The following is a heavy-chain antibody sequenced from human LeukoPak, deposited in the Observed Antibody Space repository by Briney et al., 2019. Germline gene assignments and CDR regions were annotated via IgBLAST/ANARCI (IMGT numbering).Heavy chain of an antibody. Sequence: SETLSLTCAVSGGSISSINWWSWVRQPQGKGLEWIGEIYHSGSTNYNPSLKSRVTISVDKSKNQFSLKLSSVTAADTAVYYCARLYYGSGSPKVDPWGQGTLVTVSS. CDR2: IYHSGST. V-gene: IGHV4-4*02. D-gene: IGHD3-10*01. CDR1: GGSISSINW. CDR3: ARLYYGSGSPKVDP. J-gene: IGHJ5*02.